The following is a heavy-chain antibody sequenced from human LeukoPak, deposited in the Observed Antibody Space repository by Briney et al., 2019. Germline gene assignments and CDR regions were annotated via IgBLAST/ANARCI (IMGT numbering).Heavy chain of an antibody. Sequence: SETLSLTCTVSGGSISSYYWSWIRQPPGKGLEWIGYIYYSGSTNYNPSLKSRVTISVDTSKNQFSLKLSSVTAADTAVYYCARVPYYDFWSGYQIRFDPWGQGTLVTVSS. CDR1: GGSISSYY. CDR2: IYYSGST. D-gene: IGHD3-3*01. V-gene: IGHV4-59*01. CDR3: ARVPYYDFWSGYQIRFDP. J-gene: IGHJ5*02.